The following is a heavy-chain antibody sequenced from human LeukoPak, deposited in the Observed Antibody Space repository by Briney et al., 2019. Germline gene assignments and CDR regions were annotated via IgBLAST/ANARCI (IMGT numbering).Heavy chain of an antibody. Sequence: PSETLSLTCTVSGGSISSGSYYWGWIRQPAGKGLEWIGRIYTSGSTNYNPSLKSRFTISVDTSKNQFSLKLSSVTAADTAVYYCASTSGWYLDGGYFDYWGQGTLVTVSS. V-gene: IGHV4-61*02. CDR3: ASTSGWYLDGGYFDY. CDR1: GGSISSGSYY. D-gene: IGHD6-19*01. J-gene: IGHJ4*02. CDR2: IYTSGST.